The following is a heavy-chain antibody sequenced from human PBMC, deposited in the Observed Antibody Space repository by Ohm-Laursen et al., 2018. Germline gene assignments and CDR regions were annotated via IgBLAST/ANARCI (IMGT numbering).Heavy chain of an antibody. CDR2: IYYSGST. J-gene: IGHJ4*02. CDR3: ARQGGATTGDFDY. CDR1: GGSISSYY. D-gene: IGHD1-26*01. Sequence: SETLSLTCTVSGGSISSYYWSWIRQPPGKGLEWIGYIYYSGSTTYNPSLKSRVTISVDTSKNQFSLKLSSVTAADTAVYYCARQGGATTGDFDYWGQGTLVTVSS. V-gene: IGHV4-59*08.